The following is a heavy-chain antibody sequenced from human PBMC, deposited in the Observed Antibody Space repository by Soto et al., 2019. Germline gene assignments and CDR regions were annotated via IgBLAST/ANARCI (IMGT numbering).Heavy chain of an antibody. D-gene: IGHD6-19*01. J-gene: IGHJ4*02. Sequence: QVQLVESGGGVVQPGRSLRLSCAASGFTFSSYGMHWVRQAPGKGLEWVAVIWYDGSNKYYTDSVKGRFTISRDNSKNTLYLQMNSLRAEDTAVYYCARGLALPDYWGQGTLVTVSS. V-gene: IGHV3-33*01. CDR1: GFTFSSYG. CDR3: ARGLALPDY. CDR2: IWYDGSNK.